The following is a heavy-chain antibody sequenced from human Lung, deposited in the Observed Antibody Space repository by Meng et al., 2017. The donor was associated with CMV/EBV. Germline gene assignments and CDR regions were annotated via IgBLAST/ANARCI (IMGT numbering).Heavy chain of an antibody. D-gene: IGHD4-17*01. CDR1: GFTFSTAW. V-gene: IGHV3-15*01. Sequence: GESXKISCAASGFTFSTAWMSWVRQAPGKGLEWVGRIKSKTDGGTTDYAAPVKGRFTMSRDDLRNMLYLQMNSLTTDDTGVYYCTTVRRFDYWGQGTLVTVSS. CDR3: TTVRRFDY. J-gene: IGHJ4*02. CDR2: IKSKTDGGTT.